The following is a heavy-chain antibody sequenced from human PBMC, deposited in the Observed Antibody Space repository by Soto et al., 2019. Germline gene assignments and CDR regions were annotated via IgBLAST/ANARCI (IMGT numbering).Heavy chain of an antibody. D-gene: IGHD3-9*01. CDR2: IYYTGKT. CDR3: ARLGFDYDTSTAYYNVLHYYGVDV. J-gene: IGHJ6*02. V-gene: IGHV4-31*03. CDR1: GGSITSGGYY. Sequence: PSETLSLTCSVSGGSITSGGYYWTWIRQHPGKGLEWIGYIYYTGKTYINPSLENRVTMSAHTSKNQFSLNLSSVTAADTAMYYCARLGFDYDTSTAYYNVLHYYGVDVWGQGTTVTVSS.